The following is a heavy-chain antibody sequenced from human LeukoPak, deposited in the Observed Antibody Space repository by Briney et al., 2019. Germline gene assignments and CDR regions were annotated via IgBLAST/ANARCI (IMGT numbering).Heavy chain of an antibody. CDR1: GFTFSSYS. Sequence: GGSLRPSCAASGFTFSSYSMNWVRQAPGKGLEWVSSISSSSSYIYYADSVKGRFTISRDNSKNTLYLQMNSLRAEDTAVYYCARRGSPGLRGYYYGSGSYLNYYYYMDVWGKGTTVTISS. J-gene: IGHJ6*03. V-gene: IGHV3-21*01. D-gene: IGHD3-10*01. CDR3: ARRGSPGLRGYYYGSGSYLNYYYYMDV. CDR2: ISSSSSYI.